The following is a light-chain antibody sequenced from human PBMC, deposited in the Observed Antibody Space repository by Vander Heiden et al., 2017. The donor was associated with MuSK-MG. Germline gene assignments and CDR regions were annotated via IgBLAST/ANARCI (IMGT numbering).Light chain of an antibody. Sequence: DIQMTQSPSSLSASVGDRVTITCRASQGISNSLAWHQQKPGKAPKLLLYAASRLESGVPSRFSGSGSGTEYTLTISSLQPEDFATYYCQQYDSTPPWTFGQGTKVEIK. CDR1: QGISNS. V-gene: IGKV1-NL1*01. CDR2: AAS. J-gene: IGKJ1*01. CDR3: QQYDSTPPWT.